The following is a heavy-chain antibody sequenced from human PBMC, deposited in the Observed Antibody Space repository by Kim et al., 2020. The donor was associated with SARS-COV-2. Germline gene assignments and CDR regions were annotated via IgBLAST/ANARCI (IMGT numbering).Heavy chain of an antibody. CDR3: ARMVRGVSNGYYYYYYGMDV. D-gene: IGHD3-10*01. CDR2: IYTSGST. J-gene: IGHJ6*02. V-gene: IGHV4-61*02. Sequence: SETLSLTCTVSGGSISSGSYYWSWIRQPAGKGLEWIGRIYTSGSTNYNPSLKSRVTISVDTSKNQFSLKLSSVTAADTAVYYCARMVRGVSNGYYYYYYGMDVWGQGTTVTVSS. CDR1: GGSISSGSYY.